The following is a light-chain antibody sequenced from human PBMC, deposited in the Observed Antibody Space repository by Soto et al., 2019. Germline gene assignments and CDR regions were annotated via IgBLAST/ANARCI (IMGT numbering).Light chain of an antibody. Sequence: QLVLTQSPSASASLGASVKLTCTLSSGHSSYAIAWHQQQPEKGPRYLMKLNSDGSHSTGDGIPDRFSGSSSGAERYLTIASLQSEDEADYYCQTCGAGPPFGGGTKVTVL. J-gene: IGLJ2*01. V-gene: IGLV4-69*01. CDR2: LNSDGSH. CDR1: SGHSSYA. CDR3: QTCGAGPP.